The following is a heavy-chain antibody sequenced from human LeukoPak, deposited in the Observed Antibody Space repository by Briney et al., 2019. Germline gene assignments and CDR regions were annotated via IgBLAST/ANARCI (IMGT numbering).Heavy chain of an antibody. CDR3: AGKRSSGWGAFDY. CDR1: GYTFTSYG. D-gene: IGHD6-19*01. Sequence: WGSLNVSCTASGYTFTSYGISWVRQAPGQGLEWMGWISAYNGNTNYAQKLQGRVTMTTDTSTSTAYMELRSLRSEDTAVYYCAGKRSSGWGAFDYWGQGTLVTVSS. J-gene: IGHJ4*02. V-gene: IGHV1-18*01. CDR2: ISAYNGNT.